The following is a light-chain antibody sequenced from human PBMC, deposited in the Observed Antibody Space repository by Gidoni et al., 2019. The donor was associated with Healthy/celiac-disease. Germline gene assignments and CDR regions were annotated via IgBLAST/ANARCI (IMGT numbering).Light chain of an antibody. Sequence: QPVLTQPPSVPGAPGQRVTISCTGRSSNVGAGYDVHWYQQLPGTAPKLLIYGNSNRPSGVPDRFSGSKSGTSASLAITGLQAEDEADYYCQSYDSSLSAHVVFGGGTKLTVL. V-gene: IGLV1-40*01. J-gene: IGLJ2*01. CDR2: GNS. CDR1: SSNVGAGYD. CDR3: QSYDSSLSAHVV.